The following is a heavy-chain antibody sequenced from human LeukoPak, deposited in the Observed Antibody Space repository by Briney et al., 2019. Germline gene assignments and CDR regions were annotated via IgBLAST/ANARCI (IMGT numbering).Heavy chain of an antibody. V-gene: IGHV3-48*02. CDR3: TRDRAPNGSSGNYLDY. D-gene: IGHD3-22*01. Sequence: PGGSLRLSFVVHVFTLSSHRINSVRQAPGKGLEWVSYISSGSTTMYYADSVKGRFTISRDNAKKSLYLQINSLRDEYTDVYYCTRDRAPNGSSGNYLDYWGQGTLVTVSS. J-gene: IGHJ4*02. CDR1: VFTLSSHR. CDR2: ISSGSTTM.